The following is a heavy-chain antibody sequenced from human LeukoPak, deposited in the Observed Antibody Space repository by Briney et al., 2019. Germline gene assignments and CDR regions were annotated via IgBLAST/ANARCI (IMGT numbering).Heavy chain of an antibody. J-gene: IGHJ3*02. Sequence: GESLKISCRDSGYSFTNYWIGWVRQMPGKGLEWMGTIFPDDSDTRYSPSFQGQVTISVDKSIDTAYLQWSSLKASDTAIYYCARQSSFNYNDVFDIWGQGTLVTVSS. V-gene: IGHV5-51*01. CDR1: GYSFTNYW. CDR2: IFPDDSDT. CDR3: ARQSSFNYNDVFDI. D-gene: IGHD4-11*01.